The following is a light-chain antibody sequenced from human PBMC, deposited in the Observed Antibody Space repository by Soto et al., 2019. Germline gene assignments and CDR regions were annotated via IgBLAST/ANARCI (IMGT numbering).Light chain of an antibody. J-gene: IGKJ1*01. V-gene: IGKV1-39*01. Sequence: DIQVTQSPSSLSASVVDSVTITCRTSQRIGTFLNWYQQRQGRAPNLLIYSASTLQSGVPSRFNAGGSGTDFTLTITSLQPEDSATYYCQLSYNAWTFGQGTKVDIK. CDR3: QLSYNAWT. CDR1: QRIGTF. CDR2: SAS.